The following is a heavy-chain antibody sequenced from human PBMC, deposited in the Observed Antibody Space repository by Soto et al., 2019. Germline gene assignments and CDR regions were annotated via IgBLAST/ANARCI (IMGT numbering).Heavy chain of an antibody. V-gene: IGHV1-69*01. J-gene: IGHJ4*02. Sequence: QVQLVQSGAEVKQPGSSVKVSCKTSGGTFSTYAIYWVRQAPGQGLEWMGAIIPLFGTADYAQKLQGRVTITADESTSTASMELSSLRSEDTAVYYCARPKGSYSSGYYYFDYWGQGTLVTVSS. CDR3: ARPKGSYSSGYYYFDY. CDR1: GGTFSTYA. D-gene: IGHD6-19*01. CDR2: IIPLFGTA.